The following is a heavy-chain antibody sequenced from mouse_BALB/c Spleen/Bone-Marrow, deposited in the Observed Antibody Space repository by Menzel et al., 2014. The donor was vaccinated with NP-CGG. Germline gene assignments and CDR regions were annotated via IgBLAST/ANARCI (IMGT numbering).Heavy chain of an antibody. CDR1: GFNIKDTY. CDR3: APYYYSRWFAN. Sequence: DVKLVESGAELVKPGASVKLSCTASGFNIKDTYMHWVKQRPEQGLEWIGRIDPANGNIKYDPKFQGKATITADTSSNTAYLQLSSLTSEDTAVYYCAPYYYSRWFANWGQGTLVTVSA. J-gene: IGHJ3*01. D-gene: IGHD1-1*01. V-gene: IGHV14-3*02. CDR2: IDPANGNI.